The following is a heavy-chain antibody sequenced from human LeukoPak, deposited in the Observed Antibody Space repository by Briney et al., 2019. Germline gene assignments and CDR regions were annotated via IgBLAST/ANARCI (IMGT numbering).Heavy chain of an antibody. J-gene: IGHJ5*02. CDR3: ARAGYYDTWFDP. D-gene: IGHD3-22*01. CDR2: IYYSGST. Sequence: NSSETLSLTCTVSGGSISSGGYYWSWIRQHPGKGLKWIGYIYYSGSTYYNPSLKSRVTISVDTSKNQFSLKLSSVTAADTAVYYCARAGYYDTWFDPWGQGTLVTVSS. V-gene: IGHV4-31*03. CDR1: GGSISSGGYY.